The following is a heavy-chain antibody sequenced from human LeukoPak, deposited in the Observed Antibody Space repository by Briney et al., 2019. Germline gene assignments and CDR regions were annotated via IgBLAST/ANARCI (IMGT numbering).Heavy chain of an antibody. CDR3: ARSPNILTGRYYFDY. V-gene: IGHV4-59*01. D-gene: IGHD3-9*01. CDR2: IYYSGST. CDR1: GGSISSYY. Sequence: SETLSLTCTVSGGSISSYYWSWIRQPPGKGLEWIGYIYYSGSTNYSPSLKSRVTISVDTSKNQFSLKLSSVTAADTAVYYCARSPNILTGRYYFDYWGQGTLVTVSS. J-gene: IGHJ4*02.